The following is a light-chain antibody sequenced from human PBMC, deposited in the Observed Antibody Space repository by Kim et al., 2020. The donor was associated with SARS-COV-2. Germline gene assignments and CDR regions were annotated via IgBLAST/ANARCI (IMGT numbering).Light chain of an antibody. Sequence: LGASVKLTCTLSSGNSSYAIEWHQQQPEKGPRYLMKLNSDGSHSKGDGIPDRFSGSSSGAESYLTISSLQSEDEADYYCQTWGTVVFGGGTQLTVL. CDR3: QTWGTVV. CDR2: LNSDGSH. J-gene: IGLJ2*01. V-gene: IGLV4-69*01. CDR1: SGNSSYA.